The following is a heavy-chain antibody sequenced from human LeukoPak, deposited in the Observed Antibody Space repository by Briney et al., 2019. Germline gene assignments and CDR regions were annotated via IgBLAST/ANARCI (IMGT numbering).Heavy chain of an antibody. CDR1: GYSFTSYW. CDR2: IYSGDSDT. D-gene: IGHD2-2*01. J-gene: IGHJ5*02. CDR3: ARGYCSSTSCSGEWFDP. Sequence: GESLKLSCQGSGYSFTSYWIGWVREMPGKGLGWVGVIYSGDSDTRYSPSFQGQVTISADKSISTAYLQWSSLKASDTAMYYCARGYCSSTSCSGEWFDPWGQGTLVTVSS. V-gene: IGHV5-51*01.